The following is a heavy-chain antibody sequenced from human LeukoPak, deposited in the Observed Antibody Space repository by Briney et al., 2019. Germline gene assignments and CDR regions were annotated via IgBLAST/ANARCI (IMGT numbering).Heavy chain of an antibody. V-gene: IGHV1-18*01. CDR1: GGTFSSYA. J-gene: IGHJ4*02. CDR3: ARFERWTGTVYLDY. D-gene: IGHD3/OR15-3a*01. Sequence: ASVKVSCKASGGTFSSYAMSWVRQDPGQGLEWMGWISAYNGNTNYAQKLQGRVTMTTDTSTSTAYMELRSLRSDDTAVYYCARFERWTGTVYLDYWGQGTLVTVSS. CDR2: ISAYNGNT.